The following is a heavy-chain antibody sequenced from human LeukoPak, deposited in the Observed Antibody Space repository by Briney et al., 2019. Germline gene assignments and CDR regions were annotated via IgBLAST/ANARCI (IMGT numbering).Heavy chain of an antibody. V-gene: IGHV4-59*01. J-gene: IGHJ5*02. Sequence: SETLSLTCTVSGXSISSYYGSWIRQPPGKGLEWIGYIYYSGSTNYNPSLKSRVTISVDTSKNQFSLKLSSVTAADTAVYYCARDLFSDILTGYYGWFDPWGQGTLVTVSS. CDR1: GXSISSYY. CDR2: IYYSGST. D-gene: IGHD3-9*01. CDR3: ARDLFSDILTGYYGWFDP.